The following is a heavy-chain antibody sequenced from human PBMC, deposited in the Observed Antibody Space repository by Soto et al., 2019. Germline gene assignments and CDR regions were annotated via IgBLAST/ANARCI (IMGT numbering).Heavy chain of an antibody. V-gene: IGHV3-30*19. CDR3: ARFIYTFGGADY. CDR2: IYYDGSNK. J-gene: IGHJ4*02. D-gene: IGHD3-16*01. Sequence: GGSLRLSCAASGFTFSGYGMHWVRQAPGTGLEWVAIIYYDGSNKYYADSVKGRFTISRDNSKNTLYLQMNSLRAEDTAVYYCARFIYTFGGADYWGQGTLVTVSS. CDR1: GFTFSGYG.